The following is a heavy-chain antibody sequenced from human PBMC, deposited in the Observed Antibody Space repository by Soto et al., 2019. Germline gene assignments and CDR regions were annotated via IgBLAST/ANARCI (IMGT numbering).Heavy chain of an antibody. Sequence: PSETLSLTCTVSGGSISSYYWSWIRQPPGKGLEWIGYIYYSGSTNYNPSPKSRVTISVDTSKNQFSLKLSSVTAADTAVYYCARVSRAGYGSGSYFLYDYWGQGTLVTVSS. V-gene: IGHV4-59*01. CDR2: IYYSGST. CDR1: GGSISSYY. CDR3: ARVSRAGYGSGSYFLYDY. J-gene: IGHJ4*02. D-gene: IGHD3-10*01.